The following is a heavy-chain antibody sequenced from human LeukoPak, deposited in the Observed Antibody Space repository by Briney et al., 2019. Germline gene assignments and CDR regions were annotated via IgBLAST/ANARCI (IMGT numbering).Heavy chain of an antibody. J-gene: IGHJ4*02. CDR3: AGGTGFIIKD. CDR1: GFTFSLYW. CDR2: IKQDGSEK. V-gene: IGHV3-7*03. Sequence: GGSLRLSCAASGFTFSLYWMNWVRRAPGKGLGWVANIKQDGSEKNYVDSVKGRFTISRDNAKNSLYLQMNNLRVEDTAMYYCAGGTGFIIKDWGQGTLVTVSS. D-gene: IGHD3-9*01.